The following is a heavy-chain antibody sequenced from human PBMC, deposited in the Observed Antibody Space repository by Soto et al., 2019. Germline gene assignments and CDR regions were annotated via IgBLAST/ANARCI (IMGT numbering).Heavy chain of an antibody. CDR2: IYSGGNT. J-gene: IGHJ3*02. CDR1: GLTVSSNY. CDR3: ARDALAPRDAFDI. Sequence: EVQLVESGGGLVQPGGSLRLSCAASGLTVSSNYMSWVRQAPGKGLEWVSVIYSGGNTYYADSVKGRFTISRDNSKNTLYLQMNSLRVEDTAMYYCARDALAPRDAFDIWGQGTMVTVSS. V-gene: IGHV3-66*01.